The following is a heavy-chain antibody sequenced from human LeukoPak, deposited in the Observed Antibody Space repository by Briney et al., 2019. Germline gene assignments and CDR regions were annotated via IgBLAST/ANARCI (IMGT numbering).Heavy chain of an antibody. J-gene: IGHJ6*02. CDR1: GFTVSSNY. CDR2: IYSGGST. V-gene: IGHV3-53*01. D-gene: IGHD2-15*01. Sequence: GGSLRLSCAASGFTVSSNYMSWVRQAPGKGLEWVSVIYSGGSTYYADPVKGRFTNSRDNSKNTLYLQMNSLRAEDTAVYYCASEYCSGGSCYDYYYGMDVWGQGTTVTVSS. CDR3: ASEYCSGGSCYDYYYGMDV.